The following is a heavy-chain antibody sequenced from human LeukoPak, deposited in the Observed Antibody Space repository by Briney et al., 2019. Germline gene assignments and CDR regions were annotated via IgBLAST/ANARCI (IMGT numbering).Heavy chain of an antibody. J-gene: IGHJ3*02. V-gene: IGHV4-31*03. CDR1: GGSISSGGYY. CDR2: IYYSGST. Sequence: SETLSLTCTVSGGSISSGGYYWSWIRQHPGKGLEWLGYIYYSGSTYYNPSLKSRVTISVDTSKNQFSLKLSSVTAADTAVYYCARAPVVPAAPYLDAFDIWGQGTMVTVSS. D-gene: IGHD2-2*01. CDR3: ARAPVVPAAPYLDAFDI.